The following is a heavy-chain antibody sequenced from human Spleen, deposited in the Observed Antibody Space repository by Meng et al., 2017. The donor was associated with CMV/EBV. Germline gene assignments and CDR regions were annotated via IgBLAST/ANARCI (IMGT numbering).Heavy chain of an antibody. Sequence: GESLKISCAASGFTFSIYAMHWVRQAPGKGLEWLALISYDGVNKYYPDSLKGRFTISRDNSKNTVYLQMTRLKADDTAVYYCARDPSYYDLGYGLDVWGQGTTVTVSS. CDR3: ARDPSYYDLGYGLDV. V-gene: IGHV3-30-3*01. CDR1: GFTFSIYA. J-gene: IGHJ6*02. D-gene: IGHD3-3*01. CDR2: ISYDGVNK.